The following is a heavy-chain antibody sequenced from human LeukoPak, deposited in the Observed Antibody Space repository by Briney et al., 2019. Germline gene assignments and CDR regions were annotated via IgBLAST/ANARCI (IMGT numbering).Heavy chain of an antibody. CDR1: GFTFDDYA. CDR2: ISWNSGSI. D-gene: IGHD6-19*01. Sequence: GGSLRLSCAASGFTFDDYAMHWVRQAPGKGLEWVSGISWNSGSIGYADSVKGRFTISRDNAKNSLYLQMNGLRAEDTALYYCAKAHDRRIAVAALGYWGQGTLVTVSS. CDR3: AKAHDRRIAVAALGY. J-gene: IGHJ4*02. V-gene: IGHV3-9*01.